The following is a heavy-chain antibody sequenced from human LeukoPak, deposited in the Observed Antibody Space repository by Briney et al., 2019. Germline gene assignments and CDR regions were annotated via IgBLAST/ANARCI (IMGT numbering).Heavy chain of an antibody. J-gene: IGHJ5*02. CDR1: GGSFSGYY. CDR2: INHGGSN. Sequence: KPSETLSLTCAVYGGSFSGYYWSWIRQPPGKGLEWIGEINHGGSNNYNPSLKSRAIISVDTSKNQFSLKLRSVTAADTAVYYCGRRLRQSYYDDSSGYYPNWFDPWGQGTLVTVSS. V-gene: IGHV4-34*01. D-gene: IGHD3-22*01. CDR3: GRRLRQSYYDDSSGYYPNWFDP.